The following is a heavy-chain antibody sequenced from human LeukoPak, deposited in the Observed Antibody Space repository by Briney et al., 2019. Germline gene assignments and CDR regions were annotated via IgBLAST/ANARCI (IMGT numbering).Heavy chain of an antibody. V-gene: IGHV3-33*01. CDR3: ARGVAKGGFDY. CDR1: GFTFSSYG. D-gene: IGHD3-3*01. CDR2: IWYDGSNK. J-gene: IGHJ4*02. Sequence: GGSLRLSCAASGFTFSSYGMHWVRQAPGKGLEWVAVIWYDGSNKYYADSVKGRFTISRDNAKNSLYLQMNSLRAEDTAVYYCARGVAKGGFDYWGQGTLVTVSS.